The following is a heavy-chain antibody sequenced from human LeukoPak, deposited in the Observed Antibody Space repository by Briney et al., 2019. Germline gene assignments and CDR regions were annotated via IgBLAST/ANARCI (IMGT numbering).Heavy chain of an antibody. D-gene: IGHD3-16*01. V-gene: IGHV4-4*07. CDR3: ARVRSKDAWRSYGSYYYYYYMDV. J-gene: IGHJ6*03. Sequence: PSETLSLTCTVSGGSISSYYWSWTRQPAGKGLEWIGRIDTSGNTNYNPSLKSRVTMSVDTSKNQFSLKLSSVTAADTAVYYCARVRSKDAWRSYGSYYYYYYMDVWGKGTTVTISS. CDR2: IDTSGNT. CDR1: GGSISSYY.